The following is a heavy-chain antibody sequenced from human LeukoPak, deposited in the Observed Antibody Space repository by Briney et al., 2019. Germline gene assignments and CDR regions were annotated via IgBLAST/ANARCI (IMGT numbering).Heavy chain of an antibody. Sequence: SETLSLTCTVSGGSISSYYWSWIRQPPGKGLEWIGYIYYSGSTNYHPSLKSRVTISVDTSKNQFSLKLSSVTAADTAVYYCARGRIVVVPAAIYSYYYYMDVWGKGTTVTVSS. J-gene: IGHJ6*03. V-gene: IGHV4-59*01. D-gene: IGHD2-2*01. CDR3: ARGRIVVVPAAIYSYYYYMDV. CDR2: IYYSGST. CDR1: GGSISSYY.